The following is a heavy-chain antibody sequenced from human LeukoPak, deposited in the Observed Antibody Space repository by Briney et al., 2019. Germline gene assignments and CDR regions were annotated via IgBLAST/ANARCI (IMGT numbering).Heavy chain of an antibody. CDR2: IYYTGST. V-gene: IGHV4-59*11. Sequence: PSETLSLTCTVPGGSMSGHYWSWIRQSPGKGLEWIGYIYYTGSTNYNPSLKSQVTISVDTSKHQFSLKLTSVTAADTAVYYCARIGTAASFDSWGQGTQVTVSS. D-gene: IGHD6-13*01. CDR3: ARIGTAASFDS. J-gene: IGHJ5*01. CDR1: GGSMSGHY.